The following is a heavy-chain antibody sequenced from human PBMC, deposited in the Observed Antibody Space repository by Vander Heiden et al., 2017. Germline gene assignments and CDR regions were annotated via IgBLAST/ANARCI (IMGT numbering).Heavy chain of an antibody. Sequence: QSQLVASGGGGVQPGRSLRLPCAASGSTVSSSAVHWVRQGPGKGLEWVAVISYDGSNKYYADSVKGRFTNSRDNSKNTLFLQMNSLRGENTAVYYCARNRRITMLVVTWDAFDIWGQGTMVTVSS. CDR2: ISYDGSNK. CDR3: ARNRRITMLVVTWDAFDI. D-gene: IGHD3-22*01. J-gene: IGHJ3*02. CDR1: GSTVSSSA. V-gene: IGHV3-30*04.